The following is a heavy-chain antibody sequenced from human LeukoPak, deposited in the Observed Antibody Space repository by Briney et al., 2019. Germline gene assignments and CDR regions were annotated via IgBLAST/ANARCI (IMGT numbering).Heavy chain of an antibody. CDR1: GYTFTRYG. CDR2: ISSYDGNT. J-gene: IGHJ4*02. V-gene: IGHV1-18*04. D-gene: IGHD5-12*01. CDR3: ARDHVVPTILFDY. Sequence: GASVKVSCKASGYTFTRYGISWVRQAPGQGLEWMGWISSYDGNTNYAQKLQGRVTMTTDTSATTAYMELRNLRSDDTAVYYCARDHVVPTILFDYWGQGTLVTVSS.